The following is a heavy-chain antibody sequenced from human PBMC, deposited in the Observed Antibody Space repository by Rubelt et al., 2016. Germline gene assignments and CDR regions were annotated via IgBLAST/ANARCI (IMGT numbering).Heavy chain of an antibody. D-gene: IGHD5-18*01. CDR2: INHSGST. J-gene: IGHJ4*02. CDR3: ARGRGGFIYSYGLRFDY. Sequence: QVQLQESGPGLVKPSETLSLTCAVYGGSFSGYYWSWIRQPPGKGLEWIGEINHSGSTNYNPSLKSRVTISVDTSKNQFSLKLSSVTAADTAVYYCARGRGGFIYSYGLRFDYWGQGTLVTVSS. V-gene: IGHV4-34*01. CDR1: GGSFSGYY.